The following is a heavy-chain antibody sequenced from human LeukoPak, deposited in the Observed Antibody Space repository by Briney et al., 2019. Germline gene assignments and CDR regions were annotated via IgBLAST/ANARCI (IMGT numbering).Heavy chain of an antibody. D-gene: IGHD3-22*01. CDR1: GFNFNTSG. Sequence: PGGSLRLSCAASGFNFNTSGMHWVRQAPGKGLEWVAVILHDGSNKNYADSVKGRFTISRDNAKNSLYLHMNSLRDEDTAVYYCARASRSGYDNWGQGTLVTVSS. J-gene: IGHJ4*02. V-gene: IGHV3-33*01. CDR2: ILHDGSNK. CDR3: ARASRSGYDN.